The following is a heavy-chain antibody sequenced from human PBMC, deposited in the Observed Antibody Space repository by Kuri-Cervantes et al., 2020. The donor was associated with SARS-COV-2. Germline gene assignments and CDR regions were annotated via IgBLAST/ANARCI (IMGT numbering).Heavy chain of an antibody. J-gene: IGHJ6*02. CDR1: GYTFTGYC. CDR2: INPNSGDT. CDR3: ASESYYGSGSYYYYYYGMDV. D-gene: IGHD3-10*01. V-gene: IGHV1-2*02. Sequence: ASVKVSCKASGYTFTGYCMDWVRQAPGQGLEWMGWINPNSGDTNYAQKFQGRVTMTRDTSISTAYMELSRLRSDDTAVYYCASESYYGSGSYYYYYYGMDVWGQGTTVTVSS.